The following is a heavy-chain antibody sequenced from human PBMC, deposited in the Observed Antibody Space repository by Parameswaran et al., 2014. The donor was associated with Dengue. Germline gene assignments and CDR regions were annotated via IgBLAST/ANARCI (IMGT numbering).Heavy chain of an antibody. CDR3: AKPQEVDTAMAVFDY. D-gene: IGHD5-18*01. V-gene: IGHV3-9*01. CDR2: ISWNSGSI. Sequence: VRQAPGKGLEWVSGISWNSGSIGYADSVKGRFTISRDNAKNSLYLQMNSLRAEDTAVYYCAKPQEVDTAMAVFDYWGQGTLVTVSS. J-gene: IGHJ4*02.